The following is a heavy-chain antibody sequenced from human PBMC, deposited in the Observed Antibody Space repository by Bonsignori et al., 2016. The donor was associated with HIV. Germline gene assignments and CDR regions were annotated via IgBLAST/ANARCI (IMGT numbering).Heavy chain of an antibody. V-gene: IGHV1-2*02. J-gene: IGHJ4*02. CDR3: ARVHNARGSSSSLPSY. CDR2: INPNSGGT. Sequence: WVRQAPGQGLEWMGWINPNSGGTNYAQKFQGRVTMTRDTSISTAYMELSRLRSDDTAVYYCARVHNARGSSSSLPSYWGQGTLVTVSS. D-gene: IGHD6-6*01.